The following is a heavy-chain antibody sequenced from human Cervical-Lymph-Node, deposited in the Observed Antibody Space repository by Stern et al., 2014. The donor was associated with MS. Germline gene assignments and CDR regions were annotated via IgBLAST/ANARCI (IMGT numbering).Heavy chain of an antibody. J-gene: IGHJ4*02. D-gene: IGHD3-10*01. CDR1: GFTFSSYS. CDR3: ARGRGTYYYGSGSYVDY. CDR2: ISSSSSYI. V-gene: IGHV3-21*01. Sequence: EVHLVESGGGLVKPGGSLRLSCAASGFTFSSYSMNWVRQAPGKGLEWVSSISSSSSYIYYADSVKGRFTISRDNAKNSLYLQMNSLRAEDTAVYYCARGRGTYYYGSGSYVDYWGQGTLVTVSS.